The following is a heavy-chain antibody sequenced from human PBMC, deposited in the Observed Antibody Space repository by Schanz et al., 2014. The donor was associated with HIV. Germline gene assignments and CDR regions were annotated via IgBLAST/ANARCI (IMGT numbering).Heavy chain of an antibody. CDR3: ARTDYDILTGYSLGYYGMDV. Sequence: QVQLVQSGDEVKKPGASVKVSCKASGYTFTSYGISWVRQAPGQGLEWMGWISAYNGNTNYAQKLQGRVTMTTDTSTSTAYMELRSLRSDDTAVYYCARTDYDILTGYSLGYYGMDVGGQGTTVTVS. V-gene: IGHV1-18*01. D-gene: IGHD3-9*01. CDR1: GYTFTSYG. J-gene: IGHJ6*02. CDR2: ISAYNGNT.